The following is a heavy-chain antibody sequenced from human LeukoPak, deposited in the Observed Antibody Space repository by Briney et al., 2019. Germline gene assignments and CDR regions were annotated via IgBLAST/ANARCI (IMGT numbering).Heavy chain of an antibody. D-gene: IGHD2-2*01. J-gene: IGHJ4*02. CDR3: ARGVFCSSTSCYFPDFDY. V-gene: IGHV4-61*02. CDR2: IYTSGST. CDR1: GGSISSGSYY. Sequence: SQTLSLTCTVSGGSISSGSYYWSWIRQPAGKGLEWIGRIYTSGSTNYNPSLKRRVTISVDTSKNQFSLKLSSVTAADTAVYYCARGVFCSSTSCYFPDFDYWGQGPLVTVSS.